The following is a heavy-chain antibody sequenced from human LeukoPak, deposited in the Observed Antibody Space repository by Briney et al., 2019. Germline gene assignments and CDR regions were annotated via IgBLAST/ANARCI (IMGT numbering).Heavy chain of an antibody. D-gene: IGHD6-13*01. CDR2: ISHGGST. J-gene: IGHJ4*02. Sequence: SETLSLTCTVSGYSITSNYYWGWIRQPPGKGLEWIGSISHGGSTYYNPSLQSRVTISLDTSKNQFSLKLTSVIAADTAVYFCARSGTYQYSSTSDYWGQGTLVTVSS. CDR1: GYSITSNYY. V-gene: IGHV4-38-2*02. CDR3: ARSGTYQYSSTSDY.